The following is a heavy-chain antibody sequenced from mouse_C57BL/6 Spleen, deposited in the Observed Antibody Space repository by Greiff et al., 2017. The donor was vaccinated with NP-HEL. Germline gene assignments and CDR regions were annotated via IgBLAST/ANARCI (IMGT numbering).Heavy chain of an antibody. CDR1: GCTFTSYW. V-gene: IGHV1-5*01. D-gene: IGHD2-3*01. J-gene: IGHJ1*03. CDR2: IYPGNSDT. Sequence: EVKLQESGTVLARPGASVKMSCKTSGCTFTSYWMHWVKQRPGQGLEWIGAIYPGNSDTSYNQKFKGKAKLTAVTSASTAYMELSSLTNEDSAVYDCTRLVDGYYGGYFDVWGTGTTVTVSS. CDR3: TRLVDGYYGGYFDV.